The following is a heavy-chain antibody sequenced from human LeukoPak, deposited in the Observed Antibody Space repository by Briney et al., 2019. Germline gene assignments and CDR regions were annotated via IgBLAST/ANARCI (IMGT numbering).Heavy chain of an antibody. CDR3: ARGLGYYDSSGYSYVDYYYYYMDV. Sequence: ASVKVSCKASGYTFTGYYMHWVRQAPGQGLEWMGWIDPNSGGTNYAQKFQGRVTMTRDTSISTAYMELSRLRSDDTAVYYCARGLGYYDSSGYSYVDYYYYYMDVWGKGTTVTVSS. CDR1: GYTFTGYY. V-gene: IGHV1-2*02. CDR2: IDPNSGGT. J-gene: IGHJ6*03. D-gene: IGHD3-22*01.